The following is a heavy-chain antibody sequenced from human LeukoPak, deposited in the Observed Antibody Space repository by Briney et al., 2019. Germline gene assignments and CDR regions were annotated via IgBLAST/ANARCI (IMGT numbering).Heavy chain of an antibody. V-gene: IGHV1-2*02. D-gene: IGHD6-13*01. CDR2: INPNSGGT. CDR3: ARSPGIAAADNWFDP. J-gene: IGHJ5*02. CDR1: GFTFTSSA. Sequence: EASVKVSCKASGFTFTSSAMQWVRQARGQRLEWMGWINPNSGGTNYAQKFQGRVTMTRDTSISTAYMELSRLRSDDTAVYYCARSPGIAAADNWFDPWGQGTLVTVSS.